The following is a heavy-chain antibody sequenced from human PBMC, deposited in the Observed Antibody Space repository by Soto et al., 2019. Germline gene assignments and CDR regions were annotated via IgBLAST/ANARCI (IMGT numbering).Heavy chain of an antibody. CDR3: AARRTSIAAPALGYYYYVDV. J-gene: IGHJ6*03. CDR1: GFTFSSYA. CDR2: ISSNGGST. V-gene: IGHV3-64*01. Sequence: GGSLRLSCAASGFTFSSYAMHWVRQAPGKGLEYVSAISSNGGSTYYANSVKGRFTISRDNSKNTLYLQMGSLRAEDMAVYYCAARRTSIAAPALGYYYYVDVWGKGTTVPVSS. D-gene: IGHD6-6*01.